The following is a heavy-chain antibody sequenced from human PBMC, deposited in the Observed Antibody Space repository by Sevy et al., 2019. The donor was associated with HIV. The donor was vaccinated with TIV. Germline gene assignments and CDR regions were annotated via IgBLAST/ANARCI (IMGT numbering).Heavy chain of an antibody. Sequence: SETLSLTCTVSGGFISSSSYYWGWIRQPPGKGLEWIGSIYYSGSTYYNPSLKSRVTISVDTSKNQFSLKLSSVTAADTAVYYCARPYSSGWYADNWFDPWGQGTLVTVSS. D-gene: IGHD6-19*01. CDR1: GGFISSSSYY. CDR3: ARPYSSGWYADNWFDP. J-gene: IGHJ5*02. V-gene: IGHV4-39*01. CDR2: IYYSGST.